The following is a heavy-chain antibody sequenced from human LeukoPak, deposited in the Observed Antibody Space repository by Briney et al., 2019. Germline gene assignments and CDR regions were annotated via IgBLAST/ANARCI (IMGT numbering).Heavy chain of an antibody. J-gene: IGHJ4*02. Sequence: PSETLSLTCAVYGGSFSGYYWSWIRQPPGKGLEWIGEINHSGSTNYNPSLKSRVTISVDTSKNQFSLKLSSVTAADTAVYYCATLLHTSGYEWLFDSWGQGTLVTVSS. CDR3: ATLLHTSGYEWLFDS. V-gene: IGHV4-34*01. CDR1: GGSFSGYY. CDR2: INHSGST. D-gene: IGHD5-12*01.